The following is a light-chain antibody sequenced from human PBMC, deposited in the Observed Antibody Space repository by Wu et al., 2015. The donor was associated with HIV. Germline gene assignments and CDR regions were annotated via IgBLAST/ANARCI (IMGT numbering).Light chain of an antibody. J-gene: IGKJ4*01. Sequence: DIRMTQSPSSLSASVGDRVTISCQASQDISDHLNWYQQKVGKAPKLLIYDASKLEAGVPSGLSGSGSGTNFTFTISRLQPEDIATYYCQQYENLPVTFGGGTKVEIK. CDR2: DAS. CDR3: QQYENLPVT. V-gene: IGKV1-33*01. CDR1: QDISDH.